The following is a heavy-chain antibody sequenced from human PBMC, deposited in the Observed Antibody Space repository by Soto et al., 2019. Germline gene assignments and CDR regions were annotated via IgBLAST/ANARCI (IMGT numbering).Heavy chain of an antibody. V-gene: IGHV3-23*01. CDR2: ISGSGGST. CDR3: AKSWLPGSYPKGGYFDD. J-gene: IGHJ4*02. D-gene: IGHD1-26*01. Sequence: EVQLLESGGGLVQPGGSLRLSCAASGFTFSSYAMSWVRQAPGKGLEWVSAISGSGGSTYYADSVKGRFTISRDSSKNTLYVQMNSLRAEDTAVYYCAKSWLPGSYPKGGYFDDWGQGTLVTVSS. CDR1: GFTFSSYA.